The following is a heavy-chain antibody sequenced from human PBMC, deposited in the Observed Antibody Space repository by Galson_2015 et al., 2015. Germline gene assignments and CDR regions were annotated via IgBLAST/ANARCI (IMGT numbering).Heavy chain of an antibody. CDR1: GGSISSGGYS. CDR3: ARGVLPFDWTNNWFDP. D-gene: IGHD3-9*01. J-gene: IGHJ5*02. V-gene: IGHV4-30-2*01. Sequence: LSLTCAVSGGSISSGGYSWSWIRQPPGKGLEWIGYIYHSGSTYYNPSLKSRVTISVDRSKNQFSLKLSSVTAADTAVYYCARGVLPFDWTNNWFDPWGQGTLVTVSS. CDR2: IYHSGST.